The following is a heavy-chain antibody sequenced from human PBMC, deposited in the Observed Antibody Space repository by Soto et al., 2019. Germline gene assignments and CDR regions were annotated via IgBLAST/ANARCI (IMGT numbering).Heavy chain of an antibody. CDR3: ARSGEGCSSTSCYERVNWFDP. CDR1: GGTFSSYA. V-gene: IGHV1-69*13. J-gene: IGHJ5*02. D-gene: IGHD2-2*01. Sequence: SVKVSCKASGGTFSSYAISWVRQAPGQGLEWMGGIIPIFGTANYAQKFQGRVTITADESTSTAYMELSSLRSEDTAVYYCARSGEGCSSTSCYERVNWFDPWGEGTLVTVSS. CDR2: IIPIFGTA.